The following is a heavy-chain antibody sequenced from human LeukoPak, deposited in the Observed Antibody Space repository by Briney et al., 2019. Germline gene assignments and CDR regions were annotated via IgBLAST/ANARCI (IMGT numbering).Heavy chain of an antibody. Sequence: GGSLRLSCAASGFTVSSNYMSWVRQAPGKGLECVSVIYSGGSTYYADSVKGRFTISRDNSKNTLYLQMNSLRVEDTAVYYCARDGPLDSSGYYYALTFDYWGQGTLVTVSS. CDR3: ARDGPLDSSGYYYALTFDY. CDR2: IYSGGST. D-gene: IGHD3-22*01. CDR1: GFTVSSNY. J-gene: IGHJ4*02. V-gene: IGHV3-66*01.